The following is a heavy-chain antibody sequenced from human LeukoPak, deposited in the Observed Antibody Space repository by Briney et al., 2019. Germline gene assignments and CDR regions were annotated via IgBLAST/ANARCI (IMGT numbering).Heavy chain of an antibody. CDR1: GFTFSSYW. D-gene: IGHD2/OR15-2a*01. CDR3: ASLSAAGF. Sequence: GGSLRLSCAASGFTFSSYWMHWVRQAPVKGLVWVSRINSDGSSTSYADSVKGRFTISRDNAKNTLYLQMNSLRAEDTAVYYCASLSAAGFWGQGTLVTVSS. CDR2: INSDGSST. J-gene: IGHJ4*02. V-gene: IGHV3-74*01.